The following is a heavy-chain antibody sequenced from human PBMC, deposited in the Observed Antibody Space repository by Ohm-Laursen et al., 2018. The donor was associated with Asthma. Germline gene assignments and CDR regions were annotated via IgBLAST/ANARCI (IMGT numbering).Heavy chain of an antibody. J-gene: IGHJ4*02. D-gene: IGHD3-3*01. CDR2: ISYDGSNK. V-gene: IGHV3-30-3*01. CDR3: ARDVMEWYLPAFDF. CDR1: GFTFSSYA. Sequence: SLRLSCAASGFTFSSYAMHWVRRAPGKGLEWVAVISYDGSNKYYADSVKGRFTISRDNSKNTLYLQMNSLRPDDTAVYYCARDVMEWYLPAFDFWGQGTLVTVSS.